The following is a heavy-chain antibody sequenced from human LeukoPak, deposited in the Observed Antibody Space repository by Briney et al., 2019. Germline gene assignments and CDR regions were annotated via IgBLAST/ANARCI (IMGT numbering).Heavy chain of an antibody. J-gene: IGHJ4*01. V-gene: IGHV4-34*01. CDR2: VNESGGT. D-gene: IGHD1-20*01. Sequence: PSETLSLTCAVYIDFFSNYHWNWIRQTPAKGMEWIGEVNESGGTNISPSLKSRVTISVDTSKNQFSLRLTSVTAADTAIYYCASRYNWNHFDYWGHGTLVTVSS. CDR1: IDFFSNYH. CDR3: ASRYNWNHFDY.